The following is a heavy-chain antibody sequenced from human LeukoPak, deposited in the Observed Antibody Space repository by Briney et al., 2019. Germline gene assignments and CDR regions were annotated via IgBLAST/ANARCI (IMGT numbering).Heavy chain of an antibody. CDR3: TTVQRGYWSGYRDY. J-gene: IGHJ4*02. CDR1: EFPLSNAR. Sequence: PGGSLRLSCAASEFPLSNARMSWVRQAPGKGLEWVGLIESRTDGATADYGAPVKGRFTISRDDSKNTLYLQMNSLKTEDTAVYYCTTVQRGYWSGYRDYWGQGTLVTVSS. D-gene: IGHD3-3*01. CDR2: IESRTDGATA. V-gene: IGHV3-15*04.